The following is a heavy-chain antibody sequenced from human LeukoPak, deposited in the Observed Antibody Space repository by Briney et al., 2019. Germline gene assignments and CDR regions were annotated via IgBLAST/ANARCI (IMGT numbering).Heavy chain of an antibody. CDR2: IRYDGSNK. V-gene: IGHV3-30*02. D-gene: IGHD6-6*01. J-gene: IGHJ4*02. CDR1: GFTFSSYG. CDR3: AKDKYSSSSVFDC. Sequence: GGSLRLSCAASGFTFSSYGMHWVRQAPGKGLEWVAFIRYDGSNKYYADSVKGRFTISRDNSKNTLYLQMNSLRAEDTAVYYCAKDKYSSSSVFDCWGQGTLVTVSS.